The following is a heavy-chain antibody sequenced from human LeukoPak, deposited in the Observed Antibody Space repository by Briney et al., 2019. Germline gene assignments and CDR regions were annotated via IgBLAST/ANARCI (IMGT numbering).Heavy chain of an antibody. Sequence: PSETLSLTCAVYGGSFSGYYWSWIRQPPGKGLEWIGEINHSGSTNYNPSLKSRVTISVDTSKNQFSLKLSSVTAADTAVYYCARGLWYYYYYMDVWGKGTTVTVSS. CDR1: GGSFSGYY. CDR3: ARGLWYYYYYMDV. J-gene: IGHJ6*03. V-gene: IGHV4-34*01. CDR2: INHSGST. D-gene: IGHD3-10*01.